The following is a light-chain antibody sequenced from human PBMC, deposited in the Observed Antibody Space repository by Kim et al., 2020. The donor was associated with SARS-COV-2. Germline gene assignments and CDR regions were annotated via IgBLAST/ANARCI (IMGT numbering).Light chain of an antibody. CDR2: AAS. V-gene: IGKV1-9*01. Sequence: DIQLTQSPSFLSASVEDRVTITCRASQGISSYLAWYQQKPGKAPKLLIYAASTLQSGVPSRFSGSGSGTEFTLTISSLQPEDFATYYCQQLNSYPRLTFGGGTKVDIK. CDR3: QQLNSYPRLT. CDR1: QGISSY. J-gene: IGKJ4*01.